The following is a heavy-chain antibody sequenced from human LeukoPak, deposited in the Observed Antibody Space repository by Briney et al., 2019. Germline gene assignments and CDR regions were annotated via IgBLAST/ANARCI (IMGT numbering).Heavy chain of an antibody. CDR1: GFTFSSYA. J-gene: IGHJ4*02. V-gene: IGHV3-30-3*01. CDR3: AKVTTSGSYLEYYFDY. D-gene: IGHD1-26*01. CDR2: ISYDGSNK. Sequence: GGSLRLSCAASGFTFSSYAMHWVRQAPGKGLEWVAVISYDGSNKYYADSVKGRFTISRDNSKNTLYLQMNSLRAEDTAVYYCAKVTTSGSYLEYYFDYWGQGTLVTVSS.